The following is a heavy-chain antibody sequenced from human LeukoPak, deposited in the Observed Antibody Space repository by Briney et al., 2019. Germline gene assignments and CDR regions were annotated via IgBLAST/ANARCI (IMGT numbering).Heavy chain of an antibody. J-gene: IGHJ5*02. CDR2: IIPLLGLA. V-gene: IGHV1-69*04. CDR3: ARADSTLYGDYRGYFDP. D-gene: IGHD4-17*01. CDR1: GGIFNTFV. Sequence: ASVKVSCKASGGIFNTFVISWVRQAPGQGLELMGRIIPLLGLADYAQNFQGRVTITADKSTSTAYMALSSLRSEDTAVYYCARADSTLYGDYRGYFDPWGQGTLVTVSS.